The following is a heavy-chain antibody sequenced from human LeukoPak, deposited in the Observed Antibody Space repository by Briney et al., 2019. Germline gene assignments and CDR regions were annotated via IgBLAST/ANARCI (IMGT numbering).Heavy chain of an antibody. Sequence: AGGSLRLSCAASGFTFSSYAMSWVRQAPGKGLEWVSSISSSSSYIYYADSVKGRFTISRDNSKNTLYLQMNSLRAEDTAVYYCAKDRCGSTNCYGDYWGQGTLVSVSS. CDR3: AKDRCGSTNCYGDY. CDR2: ISSSSSYI. D-gene: IGHD2-2*01. J-gene: IGHJ4*02. V-gene: IGHV3-23*01. CDR1: GFTFSSYA.